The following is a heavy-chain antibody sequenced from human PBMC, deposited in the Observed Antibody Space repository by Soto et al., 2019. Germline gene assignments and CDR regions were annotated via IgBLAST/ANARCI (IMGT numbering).Heavy chain of an antibody. V-gene: IGHV3-23*01. J-gene: IGHJ6*02. CDR1: GFTFSSFA. D-gene: IGHD5-18*01. Sequence: EEQLLESGGGLVQPGGSLRLSCETSGFTFSSFAMSWVRQAPGKGLEWVSSISGSGGATYYADSVRGRSTISSDNSKYTLVLQMGGLTADDTAVYYCAQCRALGTGFGYGNYYGMDVWGHGTTVTVSS. CDR2: ISGSGGAT. CDR3: AQCRALGTGFGYGNYYGMDV.